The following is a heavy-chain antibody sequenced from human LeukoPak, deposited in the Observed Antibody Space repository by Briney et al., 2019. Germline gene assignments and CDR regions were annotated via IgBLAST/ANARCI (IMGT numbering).Heavy chain of an antibody. CDR2: ISGDGGST. D-gene: IGHD3-22*01. J-gene: IGHJ4*02. CDR3: AWGWYSSGYYDFDY. V-gene: IGHV3-43*02. CDR1: GFTFDDYA. Sequence: GGSLRLSCAASGFTFDDYAMHWVRPAPGKGLEWVSLISGDGGSTYYADSVKGRFTISRDNSKNSLYLQMNSLRTEDTALYYCAWGWYSSGYYDFDYWGQGTLVTVSS.